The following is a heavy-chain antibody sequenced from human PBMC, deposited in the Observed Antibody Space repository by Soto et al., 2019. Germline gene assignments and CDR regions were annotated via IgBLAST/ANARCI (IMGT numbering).Heavy chain of an antibody. CDR1: GFTFSSYG. D-gene: IGHD3-22*01. CDR2: IWYDGSNK. J-gene: IGHJ3*02. CDR3: AREAYYYDSSGYYWKAFDI. Sequence: QVQLVESGGGVVQPGRSLRLSCAASGFTFSSYGMHWVRQAPGKGLEWVAVIWYDGSNKYYADSVKGRFTISRDNSKNTLYLQMNSLRAEDTAVYYGAREAYYYDSSGYYWKAFDIWGQGPMVTVSS. V-gene: IGHV3-33*01.